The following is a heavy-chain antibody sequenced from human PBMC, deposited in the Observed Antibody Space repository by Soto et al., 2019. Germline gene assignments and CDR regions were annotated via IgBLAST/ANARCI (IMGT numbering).Heavy chain of an antibody. J-gene: IGHJ4*02. D-gene: IGHD1-26*01. CDR2: IYYSGST. V-gene: IGHV4-39*01. Sequence: QLQLQESGPGLVKPSETLSLTCTVSGGSISSSSYYWGWIRQPPGKGLEWIGSIYYSGSTYYNPSLKSRVTISVDTSKNQFSLKLSSVTAADTAVYYCARFGRWELPSKIDYWGQGTLVTVSS. CDR3: ARFGRWELPSKIDY. CDR1: GGSISSSSYY.